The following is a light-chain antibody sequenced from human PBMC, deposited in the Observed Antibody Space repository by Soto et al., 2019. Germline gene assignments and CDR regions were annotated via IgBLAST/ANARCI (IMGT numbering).Light chain of an antibody. V-gene: IGKV1-5*03. CDR3: QQYNSYSST. CDR2: KAS. Sequence: DIQMTQSPSTLSASVGDRVTITCRASQSISSWLAWYQQKPGKAPKLLIYKASSLESGVPSRFSGSGSGTEFTITSSSLQPDDFATYYCQQYNSYSSTFGQGTKLEIK. CDR1: QSISSW. J-gene: IGKJ2*02.